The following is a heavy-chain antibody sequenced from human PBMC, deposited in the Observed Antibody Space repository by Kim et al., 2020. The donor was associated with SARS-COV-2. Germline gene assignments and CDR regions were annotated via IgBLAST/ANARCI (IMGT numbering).Heavy chain of an antibody. CDR1: GYTFTGYY. CDR3: ARAHYGSGSVGY. D-gene: IGHD3-10*01. CDR2: INPNSGGT. J-gene: IGHJ4*02. Sequence: ASVKVSCKASGYTFTGYYMHWVRQAPGQGLEWMGWINPNSGGTNYAQKFQGRVTMTRDTSISTAYMELSRLRSDDTAVYYCARAHYGSGSVGYWGQGTLVTVSS. V-gene: IGHV1-2*02.